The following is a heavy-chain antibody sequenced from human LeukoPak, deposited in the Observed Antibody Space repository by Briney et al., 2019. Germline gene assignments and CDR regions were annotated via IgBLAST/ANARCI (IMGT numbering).Heavy chain of an antibody. V-gene: IGHV4-61*01. D-gene: IGHD6-19*01. CDR2: IYYSGST. CDR3: ARDHLSGIAVAGDY. Sequence: SETLSLTCTVSGGSVSSGSYYWSWIRQPPGKGLVWIGYIYYSGSTNYNPPLKSRVTISVDTSKNQFSLKLSSVTAADTAVYYCARDHLSGIAVAGDYWGQGTLVTVSS. J-gene: IGHJ4*02. CDR1: GGSVSSGSYY.